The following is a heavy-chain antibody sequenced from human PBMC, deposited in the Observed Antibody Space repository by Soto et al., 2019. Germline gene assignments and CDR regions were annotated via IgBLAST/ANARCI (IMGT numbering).Heavy chain of an antibody. J-gene: IGHJ4*02. CDR1: GFTFSSYG. Sequence: GGSLRLSCAASGFTFSSYGMHWVRQAPGKGLEWVAVIWYDGSNKYYADSVKGRFTISRDNSKNTLYLQMNSLRAEDTAVYYCARDEGGVGATTLGPFDYWGQGTLVTVSS. CDR2: IWYDGSNK. D-gene: IGHD1-26*01. CDR3: ARDEGGVGATTLGPFDY. V-gene: IGHV3-33*01.